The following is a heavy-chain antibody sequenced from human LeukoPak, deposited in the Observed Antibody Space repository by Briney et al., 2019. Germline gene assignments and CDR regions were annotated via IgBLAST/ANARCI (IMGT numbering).Heavy chain of an antibody. CDR3: ARGSSGSYYFDY. D-gene: IGHD1-26*01. CDR2: MNPNSGNT. V-gene: IGHV1-8*03. J-gene: IGHJ4*02. CDR1: GYTFTSYD. Sequence: ASVTVSCKASGYTFTSYDINWVRQATGQGLEWMGWMNPNSGNTGYAQKFQGRVTITRNTSISTAYMELSSLRSEDTAVYYCARGSSGSYYFDYWGQGTLVTVST.